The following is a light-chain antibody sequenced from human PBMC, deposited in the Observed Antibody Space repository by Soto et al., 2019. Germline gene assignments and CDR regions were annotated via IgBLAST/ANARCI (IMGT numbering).Light chain of an antibody. CDR3: QQYNRYSSIT. V-gene: IGKV1-5*01. CDR1: QSISSW. CDR2: DAS. Sequence: DIQMTQSPSTLSASVGDRVTMXXRASQSISSWVAWYQQKPGKAPKILXYDASSLEGGVPSRFSGSGSGTEFTLTISSLQPDDFATYYCQQYNRYSSITFGQGTRLEIK. J-gene: IGKJ5*01.